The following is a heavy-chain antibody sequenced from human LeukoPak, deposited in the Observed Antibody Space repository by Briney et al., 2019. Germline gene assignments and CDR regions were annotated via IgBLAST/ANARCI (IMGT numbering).Heavy chain of an antibody. D-gene: IGHD4-23*01. CDR2: INPNSGGT. CDR1: GYTFTGYY. CDR3: AREGSVDKIYYFDY. V-gene: IGHV1-2*02. J-gene: IGHJ4*02. Sequence: ASVKVSCKASGYTFTGYYMHWVRQAPGQGLEWMGCINPNSGGTKYAQKFQGRVTMTRDMSTSTVYMELSSLRSEDTAVYYCAREGSVDKIYYFDYWGQGTLVTVSS.